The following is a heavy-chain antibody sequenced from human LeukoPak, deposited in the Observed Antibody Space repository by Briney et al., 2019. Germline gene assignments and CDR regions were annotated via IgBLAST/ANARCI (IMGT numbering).Heavy chain of an antibody. Sequence: SETLSLTCTVSGGSISDYYWSWIRQSPGKGLERIGYIYHSGTTNYNPSLKSRVTISVDTSKNQFSLKLSSVTAADTAVYYCAGDYDFWSGYYRLGYWGQGTLVTVSS. J-gene: IGHJ4*02. CDR3: AGDYDFWSGYYRLGY. CDR1: GGSISDYY. CDR2: IYHSGTT. D-gene: IGHD3-3*01. V-gene: IGHV4-59*08.